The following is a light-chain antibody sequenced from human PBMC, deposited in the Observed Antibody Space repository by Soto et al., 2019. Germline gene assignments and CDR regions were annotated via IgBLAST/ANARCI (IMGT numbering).Light chain of an antibody. J-gene: IGKJ1*01. V-gene: IGKV1-39*01. CDR2: SAS. CDR1: QTINNY. CDR3: QNSDSTPWT. Sequence: DIQMTQSPSTLSASVGDSVTITCRASQTINNYLTWYQQKPGKAPKLLVYSASNLQSGVPSRFSGSGSGTNFTLTISDLQPEDFTTYYCQNSDSTPWTFGQGTKVEIK.